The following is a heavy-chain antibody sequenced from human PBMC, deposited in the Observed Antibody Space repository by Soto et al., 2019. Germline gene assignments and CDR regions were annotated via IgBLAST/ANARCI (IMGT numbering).Heavy chain of an antibody. V-gene: IGHV3-48*01. J-gene: IGHJ5*02. CDR3: ARVFGELLIPTDP. Sequence: GESLKISCAASGFTVSSNYMSWVRQAPGKGLEWVSYISSSSSTIYYADSVKGRFTISRDNAKNSLYLQMNSLRAEDTAVYYCARVFGELLIPTDPWGQGTLVTVSS. CDR2: ISSSSSTI. CDR1: GFTVSSNY. D-gene: IGHD3-10*02.